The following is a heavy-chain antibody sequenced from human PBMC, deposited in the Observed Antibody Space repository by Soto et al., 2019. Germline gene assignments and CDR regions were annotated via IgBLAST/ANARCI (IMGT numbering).Heavy chain of an antibody. CDR3: AKVYDCWSGYYDP. V-gene: IGHV3-23*01. CDR1: EFTFSNYA. J-gene: IGHJ5*02. CDR2: ISDNGGTT. Sequence: PGGSLRLSCAASEFTFSNYAMSWVRQAPGKGLEWVSSISDNGGTTYYADSVKGRFTISRDNSKNTLYLQMNSLRSEDTAVYYCAKVYDCWSGYYDPWGQGTLVTVSS. D-gene: IGHD3-3*01.